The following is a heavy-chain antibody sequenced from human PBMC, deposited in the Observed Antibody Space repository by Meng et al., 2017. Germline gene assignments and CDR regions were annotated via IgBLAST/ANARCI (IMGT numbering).Heavy chain of an antibody. Sequence: VHGQETGQGLRKPSGTMSLTCAVPSGSISSRHWWSWVRQPPGKGLEWIGEIYHSGSTNYNPSLKSRVTISVDKSKNQFSLKLSSVTAADTAVYYCARDGRSWDWGQGTLVTVSS. D-gene: IGHD7-27*01. J-gene: IGHJ4*02. CDR1: SGSISSRHW. CDR2: IYHSGST. V-gene: IGHV4-4*02. CDR3: ARDGRSWD.